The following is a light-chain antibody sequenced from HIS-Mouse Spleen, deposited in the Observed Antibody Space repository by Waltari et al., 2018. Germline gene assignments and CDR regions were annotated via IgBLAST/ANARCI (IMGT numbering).Light chain of an antibody. V-gene: IGLV2-23*01. CDR1: SSDVGSYTL. CDR2: EGS. CDR3: CSYAGSSTLV. Sequence: QSALTQPASVSGSPGQSITISCTGPSSDVGSYTLVSWYQQHPGKAPKLMMYEGSKRPSGVSNRFSGSKSGNTASLTISGLQAEDEADYYCCSYAGSSTLVFGGGTKLTVL. J-gene: IGLJ3*02.